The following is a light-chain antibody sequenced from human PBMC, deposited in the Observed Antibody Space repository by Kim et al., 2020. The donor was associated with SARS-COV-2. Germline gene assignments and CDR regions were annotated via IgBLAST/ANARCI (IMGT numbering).Light chain of an antibody. Sequence: QSVLTQPPSVSAAPGQKVSISCSGTGSNIGSNVVSWYQQLPGAAPKLLIYDNDKRPSGIPDRFSGSKSGTSGTLGITGLQTGDEAEYYCATWDSSLTAYVFGIGTKVTVL. CDR2: DND. CDR3: ATWDSSLTAYV. CDR1: GSNIGSNV. J-gene: IGLJ1*01. V-gene: IGLV1-51*01.